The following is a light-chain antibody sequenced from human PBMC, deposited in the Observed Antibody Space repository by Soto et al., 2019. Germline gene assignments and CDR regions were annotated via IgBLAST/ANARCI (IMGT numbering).Light chain of an antibody. V-gene: IGKV3-15*01. CDR3: QQYNNWPTWT. CDR2: GAS. CDR1: QSVGRN. Sequence: EIMMTQSPATLSVSPWEGATLSCRASQSVGRNLAWYQQKPGQAPRLLIFGASNRATGIPARFSGSGSGTEFTLTISSLQSEDLAVYYCQQYNNWPTWTFGQGTKVDIK. J-gene: IGKJ1*01.